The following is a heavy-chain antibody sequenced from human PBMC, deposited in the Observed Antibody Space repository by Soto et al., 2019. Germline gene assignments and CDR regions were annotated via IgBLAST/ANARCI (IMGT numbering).Heavy chain of an antibody. CDR2: IYYSGST. Sequence: QVQLQESGPGLVKPSQTLSLTCTVSGGSISSGGYYWSWIRQHPGKGLEWIWYIYYSGSTYYNPSLKSRVTISVDTSKNQFSLKLSSVTAADTAVYYCARGRDIVVVPAAIDGFDYWGQGTLVTVSS. CDR3: ARGRDIVVVPAAIDGFDY. V-gene: IGHV4-31*03. D-gene: IGHD2-2*02. J-gene: IGHJ4*02. CDR1: GGSISSGGYY.